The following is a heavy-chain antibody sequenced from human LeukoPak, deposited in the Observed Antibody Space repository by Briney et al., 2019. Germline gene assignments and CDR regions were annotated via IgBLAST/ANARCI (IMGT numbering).Heavy chain of an antibody. D-gene: IGHD4-23*01. CDR1: GFSFGDYS. CDR2: VSWDGDAV. Sequence: GGSLRLSCAASGFSFGDYSMHWVRQRPGKGLEWVSLVSWDGDAVYYADSVRGRFTISRDNTKDSLYLQMKSLKTADTALYFCARDRGGNTAGFDSWGQATLVTVSS. V-gene: IGHV3-43*01. CDR3: ARDRGGNTAGFDS. J-gene: IGHJ4*02.